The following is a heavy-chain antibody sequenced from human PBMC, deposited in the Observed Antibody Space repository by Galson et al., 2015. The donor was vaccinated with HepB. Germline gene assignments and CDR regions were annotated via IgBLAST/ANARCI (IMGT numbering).Heavy chain of an antibody. D-gene: IGHD3-16*01. CDR1: GGSFSGYY. Sequence: TLSLTCAVYGGSFSGYYWSWFRQPPGKGLEWIGEINHSGSTNYNPSLKSRVTISVDTSKNQFSLKLSSVTAADTAVYYCARGRDVWGANDYWGQGTLVTVSS. J-gene: IGHJ4*02. CDR2: INHSGST. CDR3: ARGRDVWGANDY. V-gene: IGHV4-34*01.